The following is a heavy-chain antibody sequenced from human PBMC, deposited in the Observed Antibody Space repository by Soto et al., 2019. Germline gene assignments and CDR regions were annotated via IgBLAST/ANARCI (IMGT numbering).Heavy chain of an antibody. CDR3: ASRRPGGGARYYYYYYMDV. CDR2: IYYSGST. V-gene: IGHV4-39*01. D-gene: IGHD1-26*01. Sequence: QLQLQESGPGLVKPSETLSLTCTVSGGSISSSSYYWGWIRQPPGKGLEWIGSIYYSGSTYYNPSRKSRVTISGATSKTWFSLRLSPVTAADTVVYYWASRRPGGGARYYYYYYMDVWGRGITVTDSS. J-gene: IGHJ6*03. CDR1: GGSISSSSYY.